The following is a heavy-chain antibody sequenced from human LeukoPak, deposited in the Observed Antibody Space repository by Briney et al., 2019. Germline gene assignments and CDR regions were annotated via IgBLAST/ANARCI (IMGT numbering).Heavy chain of an antibody. V-gene: IGHV3-30*02. J-gene: IGHJ3*02. CDR1: GFTFSSYG. CDR3: AKTRVPAALGQNDAFDI. D-gene: IGHD2-2*01. CDR2: VRYDGSNK. Sequence: GGSLRLSCAASGFTFSSYGIHWVRQAPGKGLEGVTFVRYDGSNKYYADSVKGRFTISRDNSKNTLYMQMNSSRAPDTAVYYRAKTRVPAALGQNDAFDIWGQGTMVTVSS.